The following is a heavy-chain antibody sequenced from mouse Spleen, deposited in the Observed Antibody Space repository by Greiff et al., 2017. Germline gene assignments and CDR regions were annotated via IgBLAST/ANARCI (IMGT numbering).Heavy chain of an antibody. J-gene: IGHJ4*01. Sequence: VQLQQSGAELVRPGTSVKVSCKASGYAFTNYLIEWVKQRPGQGLEWIGVINPGSGGTNYNEKFKGKATLTADKSSSTAYMQLSSLTSEDSAVYFCARSEGSLYAMDYWGQGTSVTVSS. CDR1: GYAFTNYL. CDR3: ARSEGSLYAMDY. CDR2: INPGSGGT. V-gene: IGHV1-54*01.